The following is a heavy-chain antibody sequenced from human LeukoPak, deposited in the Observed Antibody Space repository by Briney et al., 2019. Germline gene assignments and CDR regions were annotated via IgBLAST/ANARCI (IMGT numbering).Heavy chain of an antibody. CDR1: GFTFSDYY. V-gene: IGHV3-11*04. CDR2: ISSSGSTI. J-gene: IGHJ4*02. Sequence: GGSLRLSCAASGFTFSDYYMSWIRRAPGKGLEWVSYISSSGSTIYYADSVKGRFTISRDNAKNSLYLQMNSLRAEDTAVYYCARDFRGFCSCGSCGFDYWGQGTLVTVSS. CDR3: ARDFRGFCSCGSCGFDY. D-gene: IGHD2-15*01.